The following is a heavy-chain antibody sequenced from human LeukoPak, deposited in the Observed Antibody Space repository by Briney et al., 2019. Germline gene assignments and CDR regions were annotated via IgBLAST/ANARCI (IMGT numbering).Heavy chain of an antibody. CDR2: INPNSGGT. D-gene: IGHD2-2*01. V-gene: IGHV1-2*02. CDR3: ARGGSPIYYYYMDV. CDR1: GSTFTSYA. Sequence: GASVKVSCKASGSTFTSYAMNWVRQAPGQGLEWMGWINPNSGGTNFAQKFQGRVTMARDTSISTAYMELSRLRSDDTAVYYCARGGSPIYYYYMDVWGKGTTVTISS. J-gene: IGHJ6*03.